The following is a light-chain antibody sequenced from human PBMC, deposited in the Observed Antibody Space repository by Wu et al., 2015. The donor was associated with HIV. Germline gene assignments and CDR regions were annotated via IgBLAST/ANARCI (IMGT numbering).Light chain of an antibody. V-gene: IGKV3-15*01. CDR3: QQYNNWPRGT. Sequence: EIVMTQSPATLSLSPGERATLSCRGSQSVTNNLAWYQQKPGQAPRLLIYDASTRAFGIPARFSGSGSGTEFTLTISDLQSEDPAVYFCQQYNNWPRGTFGQGTKVEIK. CDR1: QSVTNN. J-gene: IGKJ1*01. CDR2: DAS.